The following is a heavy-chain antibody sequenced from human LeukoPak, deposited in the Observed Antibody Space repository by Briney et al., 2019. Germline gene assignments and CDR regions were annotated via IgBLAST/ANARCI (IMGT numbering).Heavy chain of an antibody. Sequence: PGGSLRLSCAASGFIVSNNYMNWVRQAPGKGLEWVSVIHSGGSTYYADSVKGRFTISRDNSKNTVNLQMNDLRAVDTAVYYCARSWDARLNFDYWGQGTLVTVSS. CDR1: GFIVSNNY. CDR3: ARSWDARLNFDY. CDR2: IHSGGST. D-gene: IGHD1-26*01. V-gene: IGHV3-66*02. J-gene: IGHJ4*02.